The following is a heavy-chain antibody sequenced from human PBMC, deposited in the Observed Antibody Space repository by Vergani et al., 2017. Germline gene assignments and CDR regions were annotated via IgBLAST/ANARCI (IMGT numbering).Heavy chain of an antibody. V-gene: IGHV4-28*07. D-gene: IGHD2-15*01. CDR3: ARGPYCSGGSCYYNWFDP. J-gene: IGHJ5*02. Sequence: QVQLQESGPGLVKPSDTLSLTCAVSGYSISSSNWWGWIRQPPGKGLEWIGYIYYSGSTYYNPSLKSRVTMSVDTSKNQFSLKLSSVTAADTAVYYCARGPYCSGGSCYYNWFDPWGQGTLVTVSS. CDR1: GYSISSSNW. CDR2: IYYSGST.